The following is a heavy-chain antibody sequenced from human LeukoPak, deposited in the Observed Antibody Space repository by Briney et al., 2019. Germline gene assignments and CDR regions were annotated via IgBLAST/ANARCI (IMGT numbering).Heavy chain of an antibody. V-gene: IGHV3-11*04. CDR3: ARLPGYSSSWSLAAYYYYYYGMDV. Sequence: GSLRLSCAASGFTFSDYYMSWVRQAPGKGLEWVSYISSSGSTIYYADSVKGRFTISRDNAKNSLYLQMNSLRAEDTAVYYCARLPGYSSSWSLAAYYYYYYGMDVWGQGTTVTVSS. D-gene: IGHD6-13*01. J-gene: IGHJ6*02. CDR1: GFTFSDYY. CDR2: ISSSGSTI.